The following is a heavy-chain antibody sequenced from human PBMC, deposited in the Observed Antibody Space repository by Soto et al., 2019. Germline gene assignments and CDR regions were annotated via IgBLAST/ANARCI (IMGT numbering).Heavy chain of an antibody. V-gene: IGHV4-30-4*01. D-gene: IGHD5-12*01. CDR2: IYYSGST. Sequence: SETLSLTCTVSGGSISSGDYYWSWIRQPPGKGLEWIGYIYYSGSTYYNPSLKSRVTISVDTSKNQFSLKLSSVTAADTAVYYCASASGWLQFDYWGQGTLVTAPQ. CDR1: GGSISSGDYY. CDR3: ASASGWLQFDY. J-gene: IGHJ4*02.